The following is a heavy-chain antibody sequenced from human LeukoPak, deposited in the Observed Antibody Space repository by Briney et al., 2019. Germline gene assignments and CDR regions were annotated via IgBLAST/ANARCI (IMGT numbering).Heavy chain of an antibody. V-gene: IGHV3-7*01. CDR2: IKQDGSEK. CDR3: ARGDYLLAFDY. CDR1: GFTFSSYW. Sequence: GGSLRLSCAASGFTFSSYWMSWVRQAPGKGLEWVVNIKQDGSEKYYVDSVKGRFTISRDNAKNSLYLQMNSLRAEDTAVYYCARGDYLLAFDYWGQGTLVTVSS. D-gene: IGHD4-17*01. J-gene: IGHJ4*02.